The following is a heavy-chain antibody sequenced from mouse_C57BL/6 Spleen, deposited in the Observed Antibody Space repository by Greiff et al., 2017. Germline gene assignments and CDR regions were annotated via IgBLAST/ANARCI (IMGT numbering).Heavy chain of an antibody. V-gene: IGHV1-82*01. CDR2: IYPGDGDT. Sequence: QVQLKESGPELVKPGASVKISCKASGYAFSSSWMNWVKQRPGKGLEWIGRIYPGDGDTNYNGKFKGKATLTADKSSSTAYMQRSSLTSEDSAVYFCARSSGSSYVDAMDYWGQGTSVTVSS. D-gene: IGHD1-1*01. J-gene: IGHJ4*01. CDR1: GYAFSSSW. CDR3: ARSSGSSYVDAMDY.